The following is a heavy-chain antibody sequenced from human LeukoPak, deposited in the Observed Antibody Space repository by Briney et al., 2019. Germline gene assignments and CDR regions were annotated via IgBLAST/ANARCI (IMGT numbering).Heavy chain of an antibody. CDR1: GFIFSSYA. CDR2: ISYDGSNK. J-gene: IGHJ4*02. Sequence: GGSLRLSCAASGFIFSSYAMHWVRQAPGKGLEWVAVISYDGSNKYYADSVKGRFTISRDNSKNTLYLQMNSLRAEDAAVYYCAGLYDSTGYWDYWGQGTLVAVSS. V-gene: IGHV3-30-3*01. D-gene: IGHD3-22*01. CDR3: AGLYDSTGYWDY.